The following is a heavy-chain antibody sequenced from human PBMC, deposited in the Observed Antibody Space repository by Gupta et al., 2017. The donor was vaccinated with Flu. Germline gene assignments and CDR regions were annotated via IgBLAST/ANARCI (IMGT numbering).Heavy chain of an antibody. Sequence: QVQLVQSGAEVKQPGSSLKVSCKASGTTFSNFAIRWVRQAPGQGLEWMGGIIPTFVTTDYAQKFRGRLTITADESSNTAYMELSSLGSEDTAIYYCARDYNAVRSFQGHYYHDMDVWGQGTTVTVSS. CDR3: ARDYNAVRSFQGHYYHDMDV. D-gene: IGHD3-10*01. CDR2: IIPTFVTT. CDR1: GTTFSNFA. V-gene: IGHV1-69*01. J-gene: IGHJ6*02.